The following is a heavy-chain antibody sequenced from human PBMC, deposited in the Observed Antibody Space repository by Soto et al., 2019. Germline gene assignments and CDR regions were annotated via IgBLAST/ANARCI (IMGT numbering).Heavy chain of an antibody. CDR2: IFSNDEK. D-gene: IGHD6-13*01. J-gene: IGHJ5*02. V-gene: IGHV2-26*01. Sequence: QVTLKESGPVLVKPTEPLTLTCTVSGFSLSNARMGVSWIRQPPGKALEWLAHIFSNDEKAYSTCLKSRLTISKDTSKSQVVLTMTNRDPVDTATYCCARIPIAAACTAWFDPWGEGTLVTVSS. CDR3: ARIPIAAACTAWFDP. CDR1: GFSLSNARMG.